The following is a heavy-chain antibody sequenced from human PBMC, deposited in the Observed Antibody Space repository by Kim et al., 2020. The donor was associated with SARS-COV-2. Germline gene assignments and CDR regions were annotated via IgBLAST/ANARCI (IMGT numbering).Heavy chain of an antibody. Sequence: GGSLRLSCAASGFTFSSYAMSWVRQAPGKGLEWVSAISGSGGSTYYADSVKGRFTISRDNSKNTLYLQMNSLRAEDTAVYYCAKRDEGYSYGYGYFDYWGLGTLVTVSS. V-gene: IGHV3-23*01. CDR3: AKRDEGYSYGYGYFDY. CDR2: ISGSGGST. CDR1: GFTFSSYA. D-gene: IGHD5-18*01. J-gene: IGHJ4*02.